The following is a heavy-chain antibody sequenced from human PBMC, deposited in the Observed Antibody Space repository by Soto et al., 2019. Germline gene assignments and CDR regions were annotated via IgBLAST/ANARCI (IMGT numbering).Heavy chain of an antibody. Sequence: ASVKVSCKASGYTFTKYFMHWVRQAPGQGLEWMGVINPSDGSTSYTQNFQGRVTMTRDTSTSTVYMELSSLRSEDTAVYYCGRDINVSTSAGGTDYWGQGTLVTV. J-gene: IGHJ4*02. CDR2: INPSDGST. V-gene: IGHV1-46*01. CDR1: GYTFTKYF. D-gene: IGHD6-13*01. CDR3: GRDINVSTSAGGTDY.